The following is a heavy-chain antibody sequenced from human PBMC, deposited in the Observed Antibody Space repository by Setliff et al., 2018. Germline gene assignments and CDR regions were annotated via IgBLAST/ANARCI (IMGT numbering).Heavy chain of an antibody. CDR1: GYSISSGYY. V-gene: IGHV4-38-2*02. Sequence: SETLSLTCTVSGYSISSGYYWGWIRQPPGKGLEWIGCIYYSGSTYYNPSLKSRVTISLDTSKNQFSLKLTSVTAADTAVYYCASGLNWLSSTEFDYWGQGTMVTVSS. CDR2: IYYSGST. D-gene: IGHD1-20*01. CDR3: ASGLNWLSSTEFDY. J-gene: IGHJ4*03.